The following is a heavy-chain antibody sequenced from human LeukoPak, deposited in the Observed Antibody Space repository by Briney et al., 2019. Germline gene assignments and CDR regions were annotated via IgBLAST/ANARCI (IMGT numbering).Heavy chain of an antibody. CDR3: ATIAARPPTSDY. CDR1: GFTFSSYW. V-gene: IGHV3-74*01. Sequence: PGGSLRLSCAASGFTFSSYWMHWVRQAPGKGQVWVPRINSDGSSTSYADSVKGRFTISRDNAKNTLYLQMNSLRAEDTAVYYCATIAARPPTSDYWGQGTLVTVSS. CDR2: INSDGSST. D-gene: IGHD6-6*01. J-gene: IGHJ4*02.